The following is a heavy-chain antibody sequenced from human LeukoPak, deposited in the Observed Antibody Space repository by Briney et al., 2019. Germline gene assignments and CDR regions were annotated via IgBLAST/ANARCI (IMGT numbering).Heavy chain of an antibody. CDR3: ARGSGGLDLQAFDN. CDR1: AFTVSSHH. J-gene: IGHJ4*02. CDR2: IYTGGNP. Sequence: GGSLRLSCAASAFTVSSHHMSWVRQAPGKGLEWVSLIYTGGNPYYVDSVKGRFTISRDNSKNTLYLQLKSLRAEDTAVYYCARGSGGLDLQAFDNWGQGTLVTVSS. D-gene: IGHD1-7*01. V-gene: IGHV3-66*01.